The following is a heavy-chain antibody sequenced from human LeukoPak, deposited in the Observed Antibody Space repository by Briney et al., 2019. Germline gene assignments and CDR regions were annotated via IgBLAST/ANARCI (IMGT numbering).Heavy chain of an antibody. CDR3: ARSDY. CDR2: ISANSNTI. V-gene: IGHV3-48*04. Sequence: PGRSLRLSCAASGFTFSSYGMHWVRQAPGKGLEWLSYISANSNTIYYADSVKGRFTISRDNAKNSLYLQMNSLRAEDTAVYYCARSDYWGRGTLVTVSS. CDR1: GFTFSSYG. J-gene: IGHJ4*02.